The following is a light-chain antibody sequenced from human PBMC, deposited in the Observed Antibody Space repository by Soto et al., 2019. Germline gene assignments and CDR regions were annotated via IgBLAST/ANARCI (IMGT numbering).Light chain of an antibody. Sequence: EIVLTQSPGTLSLSPGERATLSCRASQIVSSTYLAWFQQKPGQAPRLLIYGASTRATGIPDRFSGSGYGADFTLTISGLEPEDFGLYYCQQYGVTPPNTFGGGTKVE. CDR3: QQYGVTPPNT. CDR2: GAS. V-gene: IGKV3-20*01. J-gene: IGKJ4*01. CDR1: QIVSSTY.